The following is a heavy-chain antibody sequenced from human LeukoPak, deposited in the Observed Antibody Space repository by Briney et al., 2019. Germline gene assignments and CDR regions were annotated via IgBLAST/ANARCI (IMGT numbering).Heavy chain of an antibody. CDR3: AREPLHYDSSGYYYAYFDY. D-gene: IGHD3-22*01. CDR1: GFTFSSYG. Sequence: GGSLRLSCAASGFTFSSYGMHWVRQAPGKGLEWVAVIWYDGSNKYYADSVKGRFTISRDNSKNTLYLQMNSLRAEDTAVYYCAREPLHYDSSGYYYAYFDYWGQGTLVTVSS. CDR2: IWYDGSNK. V-gene: IGHV3-33*01. J-gene: IGHJ4*02.